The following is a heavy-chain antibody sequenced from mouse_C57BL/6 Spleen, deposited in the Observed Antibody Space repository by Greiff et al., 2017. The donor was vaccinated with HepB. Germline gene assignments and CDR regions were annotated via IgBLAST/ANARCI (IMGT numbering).Heavy chain of an antibody. V-gene: IGHV5-4*01. D-gene: IGHD2-3*01. CDR3: ARDRGWLLNYAMDY. Sequence: EVKVVESGGGLVKPGGSLKLSCAASGFTFSSYTMSWVRQTPEKRLEWVATISDGGSYTYYPDNVKGRFTISRDNAKNNLYLQMSHLKSEDTAMYYCARDRGWLLNYAMDYWGQGTSVTVSS. J-gene: IGHJ4*01. CDR1: GFTFSSYT. CDR2: ISDGGSYT.